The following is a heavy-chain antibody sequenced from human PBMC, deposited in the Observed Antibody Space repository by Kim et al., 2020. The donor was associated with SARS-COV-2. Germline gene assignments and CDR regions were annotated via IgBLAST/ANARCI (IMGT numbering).Heavy chain of an antibody. CDR3: ARDKVPLTYYDFWSGNTQSYGMDV. CDR2: IYYSGST. D-gene: IGHD3-3*01. CDR1: GGSISSGGYY. Sequence: SETLSLTCTVSGGSISSGGYYWSWIRQHPGKGLEWIGYIYYSGSTYYNPSLKSLVTISVDTSKNQFSLKLSSVTAADTAVYYCARDKVPLTYYDFWSGNTQSYGMDVWGQGTTVTVSS. J-gene: IGHJ6*02. V-gene: IGHV4-31*01.